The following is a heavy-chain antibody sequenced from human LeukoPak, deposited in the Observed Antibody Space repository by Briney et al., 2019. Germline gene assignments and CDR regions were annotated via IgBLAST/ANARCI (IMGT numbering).Heavy chain of an antibody. Sequence: SETLSLTCTVSGVSISSYYWSWIRQPPGKGLEWMGYIFYSGRTSYNPSLKSRVTISLDTSKNQFSLMLSSVASADTAFYYCARAGGGNTAMDLDYWGQGTLVTASS. D-gene: IGHD5-18*01. CDR1: GVSISSYY. CDR3: ARAGGGNTAMDLDY. CDR2: IFYSGRT. V-gene: IGHV4-59*01. J-gene: IGHJ4*02.